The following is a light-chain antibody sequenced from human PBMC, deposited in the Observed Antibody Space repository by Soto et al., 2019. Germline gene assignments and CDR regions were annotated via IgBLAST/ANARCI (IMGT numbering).Light chain of an antibody. Sequence: DIQMTQSPSSLSASVGDRVTITCRASQSISTYLNWYQQKPGKAPKLLIYSASSLQSGVPSRFSGSGSGTDVTLTISSLQPEDFATYYCQKTYRSWITVGQGTRLDIK. V-gene: IGKV1-39*01. CDR2: SAS. CDR3: QKTYRSWIT. CDR1: QSISTY. J-gene: IGKJ5*01.